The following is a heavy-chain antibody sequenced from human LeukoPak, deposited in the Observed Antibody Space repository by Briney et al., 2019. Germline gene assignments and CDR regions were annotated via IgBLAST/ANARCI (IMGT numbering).Heavy chain of an antibody. CDR2: ISVYNGNT. CDR1: GYTFTSYG. CDR3: ARRQGARSSGYYSYWFDP. D-gene: IGHD3-22*01. Sequence: GASVKLSCKASGYTFTSYGISWVRQAPGQGLEWMGWISVYNGNTNYAQKLQGRVSMTTDTSTSTAYMELRSLRSDDTAVYYCARRQGARSSGYYSYWFDPWGQGTLVTVSS. J-gene: IGHJ5*02. V-gene: IGHV1-18*01.